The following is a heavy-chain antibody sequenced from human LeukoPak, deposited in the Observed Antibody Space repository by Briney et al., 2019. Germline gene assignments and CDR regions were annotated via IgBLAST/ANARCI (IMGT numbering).Heavy chain of an antibody. V-gene: IGHV3-53*01. CDR2: IYSGGST. J-gene: IGHJ3*02. CDR1: GFTVSSNY. Sequence: AGSLSLSCAASGFTVSSNYMRWVRQAPGKGLEWVSVIYSGGSTYYSDSVKGRFTISRDNSKNTLYLQMNTLRAEDTAVYYCSSHCSGGSGRGTNAFDIWGQGTMVTVSS. D-gene: IGHD2-15*01. CDR3: SSHCSGGSGRGTNAFDI.